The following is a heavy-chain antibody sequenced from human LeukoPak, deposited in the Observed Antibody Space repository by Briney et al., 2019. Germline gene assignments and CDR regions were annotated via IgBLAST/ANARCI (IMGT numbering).Heavy chain of an antibody. CDR1: GFIFSSYA. V-gene: IGHV3-64*01. D-gene: IGHD3-22*01. Sequence: PGGSLRLSCAASGFIFSSYAMHWVRQAPGKGLEYVSAISSNGGSTYYANSVKGRFTISRDNSKNTLYLQMGSLRAEDMAVYYCARGGYYYDSSGPLDYWGQGTLVTVSS. J-gene: IGHJ4*02. CDR3: ARGGYYYDSSGPLDY. CDR2: ISSNGGST.